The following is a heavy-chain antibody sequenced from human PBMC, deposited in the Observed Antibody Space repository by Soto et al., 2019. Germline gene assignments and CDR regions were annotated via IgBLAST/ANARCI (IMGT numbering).Heavy chain of an antibody. J-gene: IGHJ4*02. CDR3: ANEYGDYDRFYFDY. V-gene: IGHV3-23*01. Sequence: WGSLRLSCAASGFTFSSYAMSWVRQAPGKGLEWVSAISGSGGSTYYADSVKGRFTISRDNSKNTLYLQMNSLRAEDTAEYYCANEYGDYDRFYFDYWGRGTLVTVSS. D-gene: IGHD4-17*01. CDR1: GFTFSSYA. CDR2: ISGSGGST.